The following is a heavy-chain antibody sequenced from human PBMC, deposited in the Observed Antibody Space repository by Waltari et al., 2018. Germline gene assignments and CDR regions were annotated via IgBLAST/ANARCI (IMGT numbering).Heavy chain of an antibody. CDR1: GGPISSSSYY. J-gene: IGHJ4*02. D-gene: IGHD3-22*01. CDR3: ARHSAYYYDSSGYYPIDY. CDR2: IYYSGST. V-gene: IGHV4-39*01. Sequence: QLQLQESGPGLVKPSETLSLTCPVSGGPISSSSYYWGGIRQPPGKGLEWIGSIYYSGSTYYNPSLKSRVTISVDTSKNQFSLKLSSVTAADTAVYYCARHSAYYYDSSGYYPIDYWGQGTLVTVSS.